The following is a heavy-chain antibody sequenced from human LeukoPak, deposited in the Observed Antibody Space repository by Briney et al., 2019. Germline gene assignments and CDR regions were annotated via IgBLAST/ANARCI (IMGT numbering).Heavy chain of an antibody. V-gene: IGHV1-3*01. J-gene: IGHJ6*02. CDR3: ARDGCSGGSCYPYNYYGMDV. CDR2: INAGNDDT. CDR1: GYSFTSYA. Sequence: VASVKVSCKASGYSFTSYAMHWVRQAPGQRLEWMGWINAGNDDTEYSQEFQGRVTITRDTSASTAYMELSSLRSEDTAVYYCARDGCSGGSCYPYNYYGMDVWGQGTTVTVSS. D-gene: IGHD2-15*01.